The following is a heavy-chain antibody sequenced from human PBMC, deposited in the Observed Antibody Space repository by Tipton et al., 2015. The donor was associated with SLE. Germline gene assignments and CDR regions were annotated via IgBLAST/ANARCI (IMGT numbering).Heavy chain of an antibody. D-gene: IGHD2-15*01. CDR2: INHSGST. CDR1: GGSISSASYY. V-gene: IGHV4-61*09. J-gene: IGHJ6*03. CDR3: VKSVVVVSPRDYYYYMDV. Sequence: TLSLTCTVSGGSISSASYYWNWIRQPAGKGLEWIGEINHSGSTNYSPSLKSRVTISVDTSKNQFSLRLSSVTAADTGVYYCVKSVVVVSPRDYYYYMDVWGKGTTVTVSS.